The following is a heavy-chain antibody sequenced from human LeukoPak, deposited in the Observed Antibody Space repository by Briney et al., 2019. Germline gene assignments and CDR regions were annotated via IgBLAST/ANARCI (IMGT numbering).Heavy chain of an antibody. D-gene: IGHD3-16*01. Sequence: GGSLRLSCAASGFTFSSYSMNWVRQAPGKGLEWVSSISSSSSYIYYADSVKGRFTISRDNAKNSLYLQMNSLRAEDAAVYYCASVTFGGVDNDYWGQGTLVTVSS. CDR1: GFTFSSYS. CDR2: ISSSSSYI. V-gene: IGHV3-21*01. CDR3: ASVTFGGVDNDY. J-gene: IGHJ4*02.